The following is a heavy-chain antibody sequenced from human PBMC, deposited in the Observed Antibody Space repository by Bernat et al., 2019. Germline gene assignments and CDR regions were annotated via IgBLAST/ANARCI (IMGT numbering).Heavy chain of an antibody. CDR2: ISYDGSNK. J-gene: IGHJ4*02. CDR3: ARILGYCSGGSCYSDY. CDR1: GFTFSGYA. V-gene: IGHV3-30*01. D-gene: IGHD2-15*01. Sequence: QVQLVESGGGVVQPGRSLRLSCAASGFTFSGYAMHWVRQAPGKGLEWVAVISYDGSNKYYADSVKGRFTISRDNSKNTLYLQMNSLRAEDTAVYYCARILGYCSGGSCYSDYWGQGTLVTVSS.